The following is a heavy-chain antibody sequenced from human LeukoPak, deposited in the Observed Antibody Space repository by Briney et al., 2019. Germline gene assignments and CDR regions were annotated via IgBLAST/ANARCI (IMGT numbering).Heavy chain of an antibody. CDR2: ISSSSSTI. V-gene: IGHV3-48*01. CDR3: ANTVSVFDY. CDR1: GFTLSSYS. Sequence: GGSLRLSCAASGFTLSSYSMNWVRQAPGKGLEWVSYISSSSSTIYHADSVKGRFTISRDNAKNSLYLQMNSLRAEDTAVYYCANTVSVFDYWGQGTLVTVSS. D-gene: IGHD4-17*01. J-gene: IGHJ4*02.